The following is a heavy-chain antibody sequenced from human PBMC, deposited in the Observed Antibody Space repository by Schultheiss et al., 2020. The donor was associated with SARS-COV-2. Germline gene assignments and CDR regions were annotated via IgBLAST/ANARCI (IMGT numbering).Heavy chain of an antibody. CDR3: AKGTNYYYYGMDV. Sequence: GESLKISCAASGFTFSNAWMSWVRQAPGKGLEWVGRIKSKTDGGTTDYAAPVKGRFTISRDNSKNTLYLQMNSLRAEDTAVYYCAKGTNYYYYGMDVWGQGTTVTVSS. CDR2: IKSKTDGGTT. J-gene: IGHJ6*02. CDR1: GFTFSNAW. V-gene: IGHV3-15*01. D-gene: IGHD1-1*01.